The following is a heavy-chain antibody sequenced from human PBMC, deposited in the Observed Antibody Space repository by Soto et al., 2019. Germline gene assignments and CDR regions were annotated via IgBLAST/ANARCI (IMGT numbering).Heavy chain of an antibody. V-gene: IGHV1-2*02. D-gene: IGHD2-21*02. CDR2: INPNSGDT. CDR1: GYTFTDYY. J-gene: IGHJ4*02. CDR3: ARIPPVSAGVYCGGDCRDY. Sequence: QVQLVQSGAEVQKPGASVKVSCKASGYTFTDYYMHWVRHAPGQGLEWMGWINPNSGDTNYAQTFQGRVTMTRDTSLSTAYMELSRLRSDDTAVYYCARIPPVSAGVYCGGDCRDYWGQGTLVTVSS.